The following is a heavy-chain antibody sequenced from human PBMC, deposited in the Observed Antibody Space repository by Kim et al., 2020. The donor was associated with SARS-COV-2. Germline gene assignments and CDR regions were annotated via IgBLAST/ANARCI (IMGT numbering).Heavy chain of an antibody. Sequence: SETLSLTCTVSGGSISSSSYYWGWIRQPPGKGLEWIVSIYYSGSTYYNPSRKSRVTISVDTSKNQFSLKLSSVTAADTAVYYCARPGSKYGYWGQGTQVTVSS. V-gene: IGHV4-39*01. CDR2: IYYSGST. J-gene: IGHJ4*02. CDR3: ARPGSKYGY. D-gene: IGHD3-10*01. CDR1: GGSISSSSYY.